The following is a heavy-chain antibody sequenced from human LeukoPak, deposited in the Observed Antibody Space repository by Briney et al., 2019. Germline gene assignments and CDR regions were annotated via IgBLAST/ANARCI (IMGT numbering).Heavy chain of an antibody. J-gene: IGHJ4*02. CDR2: IWYDGSNK. V-gene: IGHV3-33*01. D-gene: IGHD3-22*01. CDR3: ARDLLPRAYYYDSSGYAH. CDR1: GFTFGSYG. Sequence: GRSLRLSCAASGFTFGSYGMHWVRQAPGKGLEWVAVIWYDGSNKYYADSVKGRFTISRDNSKNTLYLQMNSLRAEDTAVYYCARDLLPRAYYYDSSGYAHWGQGTLVTVSS.